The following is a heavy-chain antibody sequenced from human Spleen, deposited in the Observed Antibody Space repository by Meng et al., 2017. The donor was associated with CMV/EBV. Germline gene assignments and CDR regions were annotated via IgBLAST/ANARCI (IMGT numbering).Heavy chain of an antibody. Sequence: SETLSLTCTVSGGSISGFRWNWIRQPPGKGLEWIGHIYYSGSTSYNPSLKSRITIPVDTSKNRFSLQLCSVTAADTAVYYCAGRNDGGGSFDYWGQGTLVTVSS. CDR1: GGSISGFR. CDR2: IYYSGST. V-gene: IGHV4-59*01. CDR3: AGRNDGGGSFDY. D-gene: IGHD3-10*01. J-gene: IGHJ4*02.